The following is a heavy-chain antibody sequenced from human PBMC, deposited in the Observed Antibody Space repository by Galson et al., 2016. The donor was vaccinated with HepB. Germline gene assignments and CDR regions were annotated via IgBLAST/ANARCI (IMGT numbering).Heavy chain of an antibody. Sequence: SVKVSCKASGYTFTGYYMHWVRQAPGQGLEWMGWINPNSGGTNYAQKFQGRVTMTRDTSISTAYMEMSRLRSDDTAVYYCARGGWDIILVVAAMVDYWGQGPLVTVSS. V-gene: IGHV1-2*02. CDR1: GYTFTGYY. D-gene: IGHD2-15*01. J-gene: IGHJ4*02. CDR3: ARGGWDIILVVAAMVDY. CDR2: INPNSGGT.